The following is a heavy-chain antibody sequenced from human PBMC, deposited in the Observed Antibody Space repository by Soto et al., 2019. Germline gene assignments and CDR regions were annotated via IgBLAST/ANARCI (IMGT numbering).Heavy chain of an antibody. CDR1: GYTFTSYG. V-gene: IGHV1-18*01. CDR2: ISAYNGNT. CDR3: ARGGKHCTNGVRSFSGMDV. D-gene: IGHD2-8*01. J-gene: IGHJ6*02. Sequence: QVQLVQSGAEVKKPGASVKVSCKASGYTFTSYGISWVRQAPGQGLEWMGWISAYNGNTNYAQKFQGRVTMTTDTATSTAYMELRSLRSDDTAVYYCARGGKHCTNGVRSFSGMDVWGQGTTVTVSS.